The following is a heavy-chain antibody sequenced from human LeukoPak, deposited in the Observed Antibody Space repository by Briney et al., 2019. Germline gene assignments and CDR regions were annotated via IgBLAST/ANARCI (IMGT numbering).Heavy chain of an antibody. CDR1: GFTFRNYG. Sequence: GGSLRLSCVASGFTFRNYGMHWVRQAPGKGLEWVANIKQDGSEKYYVDSVKGRFTISRDNAKNSLYLQMNSLRAEDTAVYYCARDTLLGVVISPEYYMDVWGKGITVTVSS. CDR2: IKQDGSEK. V-gene: IGHV3-7*01. CDR3: ARDTLLGVVISPEYYMDV. J-gene: IGHJ6*03. D-gene: IGHD3-3*01.